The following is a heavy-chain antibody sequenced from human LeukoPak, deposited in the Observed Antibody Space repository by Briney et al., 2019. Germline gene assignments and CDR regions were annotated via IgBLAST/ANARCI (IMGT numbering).Heavy chain of an antibody. D-gene: IGHD3-16*01. CDR2: IRHDGSIK. CDR3: AKDSLADIDY. Sequence: GSLRLSCAASGIIFSTYGMYWVRQAPGKGLEWVAFIRHDGSIKNYADSVKGRSTISRDNSKNTLYLQMNSLRAEDTAVYYCAKDSLADIDYWGQGTLVTVSS. V-gene: IGHV3-30*02. J-gene: IGHJ4*02. CDR1: GIIFSTYG.